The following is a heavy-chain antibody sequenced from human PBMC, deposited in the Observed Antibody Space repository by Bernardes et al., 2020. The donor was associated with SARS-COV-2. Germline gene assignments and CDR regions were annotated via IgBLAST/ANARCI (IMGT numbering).Heavy chain of an antibody. Sequence: LSLTCTVSGGSVSSGSYYWSWIRQPPGKGLEWIGYIYYSGSTNYNPSLKSRVTISVDTSKNQFSLKLSSVTAADTAVYYCASNKDNYDRNPYYFDYWGQGTLVTVSS. CDR3: ASNKDNYDRNPYYFDY. D-gene: IGHD3-22*01. CDR1: GGSVSSGSYY. V-gene: IGHV4-61*01. J-gene: IGHJ4*02. CDR2: IYYSGST.